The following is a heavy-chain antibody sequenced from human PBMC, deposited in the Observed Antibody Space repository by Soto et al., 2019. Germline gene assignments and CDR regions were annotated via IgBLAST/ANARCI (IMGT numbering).Heavy chain of an antibody. CDR1: GGSISSGGYY. CDR2: IYYSGST. J-gene: IGHJ6*02. V-gene: IGHV4-31*03. CDR3: ARGGRRSPGMAV. Sequence: QVQLQESGPGLVKPSQTLSLTCTVSGGSISSGGYYWSWIRQHPGKGLEWIGYIYYSGSTYYNPPLRSSVTISVDASRDQFSLRLGSVTAADTAVYYCARGGRRSPGMAVWGQGTTVTVSS.